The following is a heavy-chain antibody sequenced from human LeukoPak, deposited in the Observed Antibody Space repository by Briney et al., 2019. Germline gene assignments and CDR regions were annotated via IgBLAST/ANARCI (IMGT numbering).Heavy chain of an antibody. J-gene: IGHJ4*02. Sequence: PSETLSLTCTVSGGSISSYYWSWIRQPPGKGLEWIGYIYYSGSTNYNPSLKSRVTISVDTSKNQFSLKLSSVTAADTAVYYCARGREVVVPAAYDYWGQGTLVTVSS. V-gene: IGHV4-59*12. CDR1: GGSISSYY. D-gene: IGHD2-2*01. CDR2: IYYSGST. CDR3: ARGREVVVPAAYDY.